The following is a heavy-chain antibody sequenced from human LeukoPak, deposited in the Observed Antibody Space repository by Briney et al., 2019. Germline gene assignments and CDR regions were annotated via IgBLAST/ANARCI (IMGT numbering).Heavy chain of an antibody. J-gene: IGHJ4*02. CDR1: SGSISNYY. CDR3: ARHYGP. Sequence: SETLSLTSTVSSGSISNYYWSWTRQPPGKGLEWIGSIYYSGSTYYNPSLKSRVTISVDTSKNQFSLKLNSVTATDTAVYYCARHYGPWGQGTLVTVSS. CDR2: IYYSGST. V-gene: IGHV4-59*08. D-gene: IGHD3-10*01.